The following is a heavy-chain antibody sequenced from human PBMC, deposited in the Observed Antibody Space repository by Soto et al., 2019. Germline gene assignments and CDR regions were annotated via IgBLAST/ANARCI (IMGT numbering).Heavy chain of an antibody. V-gene: IGHV4-30-4*01. CDR3: ARHRRLLWFGDAKGVSRPLLFALDY. D-gene: IGHD3-10*01. Sequence: PSETLSLTCTVSGGSISSGDYSWSWVRQSPGKGLEWIGHIYNSGITYYNPSLKSRVMISVDTSKNQFSLKLSSVTAADTAVYYCARHRRLLWFGDAKGVSRPLLFALDYWGQGTLVTVSS. J-gene: IGHJ4*02. CDR1: GGSISSGDYS. CDR2: IYNSGIT.